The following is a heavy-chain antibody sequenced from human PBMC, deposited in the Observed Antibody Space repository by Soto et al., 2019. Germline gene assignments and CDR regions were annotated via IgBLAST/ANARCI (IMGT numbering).Heavy chain of an antibody. Sequence: GGSLRLSCAASGFTFSSNVMHWVRQAPGKGLEWVAVISDDGSNKYYADSVTGRFTISRDNSKNTLYLQMNSLRAEDTAVYYCARAEREYGGTKYYYGMDVWGQGTTVTVSS. CDR1: GFTFSSNV. J-gene: IGHJ6*02. CDR2: ISDDGSNK. V-gene: IGHV3-30-3*01. D-gene: IGHD2-15*01. CDR3: ARAEREYGGTKYYYGMDV.